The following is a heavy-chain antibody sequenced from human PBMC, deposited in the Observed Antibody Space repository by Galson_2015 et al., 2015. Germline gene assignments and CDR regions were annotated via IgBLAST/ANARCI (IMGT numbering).Heavy chain of an antibody. CDR2: ISGSSTTI. CDR3: ARVGTGYGDYMSQYFHH. Sequence: SLRLSCAASGFSFSSYSMNWVRQAPGKGLEWVSYISGSSTTIYYADSVKGRFTISRDNAKNSLFLQMNSLRADDTAVYYCARVGTGYGDYMSQYFHHWGQGTLVTVSS. D-gene: IGHD4-17*01. CDR1: GFSFSSYS. J-gene: IGHJ1*01. V-gene: IGHV3-48*01.